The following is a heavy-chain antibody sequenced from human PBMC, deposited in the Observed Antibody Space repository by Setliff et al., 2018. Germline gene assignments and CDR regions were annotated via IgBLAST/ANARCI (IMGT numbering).Heavy chain of an antibody. CDR2: MYPSGST. CDR1: GDSISSGNYY. D-gene: IGHD6-19*01. Sequence: SETLSLTCTVSGDSISSGNYYWSWIRQPAGKGLEWIGRMYPSGSTKYNPSLKSRVSISVDTSKNQFSLKLNSVTAADMAVYYCAREQWLDPPGYYYMDVWAKGTTVTVSS. J-gene: IGHJ6*03. CDR3: AREQWLDPPGYYYMDV. V-gene: IGHV4-61*02.